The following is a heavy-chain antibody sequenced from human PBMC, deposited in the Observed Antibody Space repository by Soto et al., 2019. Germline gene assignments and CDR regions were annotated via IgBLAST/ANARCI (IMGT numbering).Heavy chain of an antibody. CDR3: ADNTYCSGGSCYSDAFDI. CDR2: IYSGGST. J-gene: IGHJ3*02. CDR1: GFTVSSNY. V-gene: IGHV3-66*01. D-gene: IGHD2-15*01. Sequence: VQLVESGGGLVQPGGSLRLSCAASGFTVSSNYMSWVRQAPGKGLEWVSVIYSGGSTYYADSVKGRFTISRDNSKNTLYLQMNSLRAEDTAVYYCADNTYCSGGSCYSDAFDIWGQGTMVTVSS.